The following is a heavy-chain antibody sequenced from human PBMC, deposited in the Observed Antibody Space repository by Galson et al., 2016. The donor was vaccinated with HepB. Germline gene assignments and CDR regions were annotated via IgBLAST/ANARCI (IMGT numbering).Heavy chain of an antibody. Sequence: SLRLSCAASGFTFSSHWMSWVRQAPGKGLEWVSSISSSSTYIYYADSVKGRFTISRDNAKNSLYLQMNSLKAEDTAVYYCARGGYDFWSGYAPSTNWFDPWGQGTLVTVSS. CDR1: GFTFSSHW. J-gene: IGHJ5*02. CDR2: ISSSSTYI. D-gene: IGHD3-3*01. CDR3: ARGGYDFWSGYAPSTNWFDP. V-gene: IGHV3-21*01.